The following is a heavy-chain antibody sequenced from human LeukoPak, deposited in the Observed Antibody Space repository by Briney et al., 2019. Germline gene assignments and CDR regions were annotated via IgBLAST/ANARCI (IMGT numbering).Heavy chain of an antibody. Sequence: SETLSLTCTVSGGSTSSSSYYWGWIRQPPGKGLEWIGSIYYSGSTYYNPSLKSRVTISVDTSKNQFSLKLSSVTAADTAVYYCARDPFLDYFDYWGQGTLVTVSS. CDR2: IYYSGST. J-gene: IGHJ4*02. CDR1: GGSTSSSSYY. CDR3: ARDPFLDYFDY. D-gene: IGHD1-1*01. V-gene: IGHV4-39*07.